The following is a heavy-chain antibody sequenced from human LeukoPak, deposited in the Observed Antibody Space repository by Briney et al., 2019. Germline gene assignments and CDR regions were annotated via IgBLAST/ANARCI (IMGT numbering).Heavy chain of an antibody. V-gene: IGHV3-7*03. J-gene: IGHJ4*02. D-gene: IGHD5-24*01. CDR2: IKQDGSEK. Sequence: GGSLRLSCAASGFTSSSYWMSWVRQAPGKGLEWVANIKQDGSEKYYVDSVKGRFTISRDNAKNSLYLQMNSLRAEDTAVYYCARDNRWLQQYWGQGTLVTVSS. CDR3: ARDNRWLQQY. CDR1: GFTSSSYW.